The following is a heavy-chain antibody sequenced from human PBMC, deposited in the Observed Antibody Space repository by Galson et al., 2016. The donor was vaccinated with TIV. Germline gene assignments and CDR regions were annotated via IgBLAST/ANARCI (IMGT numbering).Heavy chain of an antibody. J-gene: IGHJ6*02. CDR3: ARHGYDFWNGQDYFFYGMDV. CDR2: IYPGDSDT. CDR1: GYRFSHSW. D-gene: IGHD3-3*01. V-gene: IGHV5-51*01. Sequence: QSGAEVKKPGGSLKISCKTSGYRFSHSWIGWVRQKPGKGLEWVGHIYPGDSDTRYSPSFQGHVTISADTSIDTAYLQWGSLKASDTANYYCARHGYDFWNGQDYFFYGMDVWGQGTTVTVSS.